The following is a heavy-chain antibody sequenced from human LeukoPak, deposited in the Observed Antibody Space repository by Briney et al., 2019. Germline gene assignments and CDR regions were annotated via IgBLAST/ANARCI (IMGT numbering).Heavy chain of an antibody. V-gene: IGHV4-30-4*01. D-gene: IGHD3-10*01. J-gene: IGHJ5*02. CDR2: TYYSGST. Sequence: SETLSLTCTVSGGSISSGDYYWSWIRQPPGTGLEWIGYTYYSGSTYYNPSLKSRVTISVDTSKNQFSLKLSSVTAADTAVYYCARGVYYYGSGRFDPWGQGTLVTVSS. CDR3: ARGVYYYGSGRFDP. CDR1: GGSISSGDYY.